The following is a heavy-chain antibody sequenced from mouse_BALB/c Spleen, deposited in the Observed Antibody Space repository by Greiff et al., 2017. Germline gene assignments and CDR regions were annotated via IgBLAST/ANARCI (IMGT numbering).Heavy chain of an antibody. V-gene: IGHV5-9-4*01. CDR3: ARERSLDSSGYGAMDY. J-gene: IGHJ4*01. CDR2: ISSGGSYT. Sequence: EVKLVESGGGLVKPGGSLKLSCAASGFTFSSYAMSWVRQSPEKRLEWVAEISSGGSYTYYPDTVTGRFTISRDNAKNTLYLEMSSLRSEDTAMYYCARERSLDSSGYGAMDYWGQGTSVTVSS. D-gene: IGHD3-2*01. CDR1: GFTFSSYA.